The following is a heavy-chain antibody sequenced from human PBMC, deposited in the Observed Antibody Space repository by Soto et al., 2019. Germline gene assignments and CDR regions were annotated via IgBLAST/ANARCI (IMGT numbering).Heavy chain of an antibody. V-gene: IGHV1-8*01. D-gene: IGHD3-10*01. CDR1: GYTFTSYD. CDR3: ARGIMEPAMVRGYYYYYMDV. Sequence: ASVKVSCKASGYTFTSYDINWVRQATGQGLEWMGWMNPNSGNTGYAQKFQGRVTMTRNTSISTAYMELSSLRSEDTAVYYCARGIMEPAMVRGYYYYYMDVWGKGTTVTVSS. J-gene: IGHJ6*03. CDR2: MNPNSGNT.